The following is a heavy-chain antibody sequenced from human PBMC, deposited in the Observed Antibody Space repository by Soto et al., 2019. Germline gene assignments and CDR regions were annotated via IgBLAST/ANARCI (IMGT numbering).Heavy chain of an antibody. J-gene: IGHJ4*02. CDR2: INGDGIST. CDR3: ARISQGTYCRGGNCYSDY. D-gene: IGHD2-15*01. Sequence: EVQLVESGGDLVQPGGSLRLSCAASGFTFSSYWMHWVRQDTEKGLVWVSRINGDGISTSYADSVKGRFTISRDNAKDTLYLHMNSLGAEDTAVYYCARISQGTYCRGGNCYSDYWGQGTLVTVSS. CDR1: GFTFSSYW. V-gene: IGHV3-74*01.